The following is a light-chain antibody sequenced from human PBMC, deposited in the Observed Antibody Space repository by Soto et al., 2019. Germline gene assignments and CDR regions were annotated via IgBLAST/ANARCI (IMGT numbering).Light chain of an antibody. V-gene: IGKV4-1*01. CDR3: QQYYSTLIT. CDR1: QSVLYSSNNKNY. J-gene: IGKJ5*01. Sequence: DIVMTPSPDSLAVSLGERATINCKSSQSVLYSSNNKNYLAWYQQKPGQPPKLLIYWASTRESGVPDRFSGSGSGTDFTLTISRLQAEDVAVYYCQQYYSTLITFGQGTRLEIK. CDR2: WAS.